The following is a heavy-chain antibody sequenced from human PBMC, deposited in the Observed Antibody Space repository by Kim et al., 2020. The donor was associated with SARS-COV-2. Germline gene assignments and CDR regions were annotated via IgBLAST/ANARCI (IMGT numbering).Heavy chain of an antibody. CDR1: GFTFNSYA. D-gene: IGHD3-22*01. CDR3: ARGDYYDNSCSVTPLY. CDR2: IYGGDTRT. J-gene: IGHJ4*02. V-gene: IGHV3-23*03. Sequence: GGSLRLSCAASGFTFNSYAMNWVRQAPGKGLEWVAVIYGGDTRTFYADSVKGRFTISRDNSKNTLFLQMDSLRGDDTAVYYCARGDYYDNSCSVTPLYWGRGTLVTVPS.